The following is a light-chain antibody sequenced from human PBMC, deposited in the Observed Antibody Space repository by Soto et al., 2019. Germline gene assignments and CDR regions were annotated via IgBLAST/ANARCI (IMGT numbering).Light chain of an antibody. CDR3: QQYGRSRT. J-gene: IGKJ1*01. V-gene: IGKV3-20*01. CDR1: QSVSSSY. Sequence: EIVLTQSPGTLSLSPGERATLSCRASQSVSSSYLAWYQQKPGQAPRLLIYGASSRATGIPDRFSGSGSGTDFTLTISRLEPGVFAVYYCQQYGRSRTFGQGTKVEIK. CDR2: GAS.